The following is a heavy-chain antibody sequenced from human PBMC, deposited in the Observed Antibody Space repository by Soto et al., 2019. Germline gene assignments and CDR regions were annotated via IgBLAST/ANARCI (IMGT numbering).Heavy chain of an antibody. V-gene: IGHV3-15*07. CDR3: ATVHTTVTFDS. J-gene: IGHJ4*01. CDR2: IKSKTDGATT. Sequence: GGSLRLSCAACGFTFTYAWMDWVRQAPGKGLEWVGRIKSKTDGATTDYAAPVKGRFSISRDDSKNTLYLQMNSLKTEDTGVYYCATVHTTVTFDSWGHGTLVTVSS. D-gene: IGHD4-17*01. CDR1: GFTFTYAW.